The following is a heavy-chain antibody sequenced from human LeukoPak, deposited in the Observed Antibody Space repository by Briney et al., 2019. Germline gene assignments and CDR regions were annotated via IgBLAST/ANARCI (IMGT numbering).Heavy chain of an antibody. CDR1: GYTLTELS. CDR3: ATDSTMVRGARRGGMDV. CDR2: FDPEDGET. D-gene: IGHD3-10*01. J-gene: IGHJ6*02. Sequence: GASVTVSCTVSGYTLTELSMHWVRQAPGKGLEWMGGFDPEDGETIYAQKFQGRVTMTEDTSTDTAYMGLSSLRSEDTAVYYCATDSTMVRGARRGGMDVWGQGTTVTVSS. V-gene: IGHV1-24*01.